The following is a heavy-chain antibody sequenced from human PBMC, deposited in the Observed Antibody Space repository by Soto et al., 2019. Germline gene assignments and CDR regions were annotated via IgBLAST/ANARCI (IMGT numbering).Heavy chain of an antibody. CDR2: ISYDGKQA. Sequence: PGGSLRLSCGAPGVTFKDYGMHWVRQAPGKGLEWVAVISYDGKQAYYADSVKGRFTISKDKSKRTLFLQMNSLRGDDTAVYYCARDGGGSNWYFDLWGRGTLVTVSS. CDR3: ARDGGGSNWYFDL. CDR1: GVTFKDYG. V-gene: IGHV3-30*03. J-gene: IGHJ2*01. D-gene: IGHD3-16*01.